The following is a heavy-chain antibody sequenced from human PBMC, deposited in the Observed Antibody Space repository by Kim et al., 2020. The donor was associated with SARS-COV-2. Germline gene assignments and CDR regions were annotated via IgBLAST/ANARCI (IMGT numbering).Heavy chain of an antibody. V-gene: IGHV3-30*18. CDR1: GFTFSSYG. D-gene: IGHD3-10*01. Sequence: GGSLRLSCAASGFTFSSYGMHWVRQAPGKGLEWVAVISYDGSNKYYADSVKGRFTISRDNSKNTLYLQMNSLRAEDTAVYYCAKGGPLWFGDGDAFDIWGQGTMVTVSS. CDR3: AKGGPLWFGDGDAFDI. J-gene: IGHJ3*02. CDR2: ISYDGSNK.